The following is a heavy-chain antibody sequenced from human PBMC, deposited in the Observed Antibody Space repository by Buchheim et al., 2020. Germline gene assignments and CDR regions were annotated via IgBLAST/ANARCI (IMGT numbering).Heavy chain of an antibody. CDR2: ISYDGSNK. CDR1: GFTFSSYG. CDR3: AKQWLDYYYYMDV. Sequence: QVQLVESGGGVVQPGRSLRLSCAASGFTFSSYGMHWVRQAPGKGLEWVAVISYDGSNKYYADSVKGRFPISRDNSKNTLYLQMNSLRAEDTAVYYCAKQWLDYYYYMDVWGKGTT. D-gene: IGHD6-19*01. V-gene: IGHV3-30*18. J-gene: IGHJ6*03.